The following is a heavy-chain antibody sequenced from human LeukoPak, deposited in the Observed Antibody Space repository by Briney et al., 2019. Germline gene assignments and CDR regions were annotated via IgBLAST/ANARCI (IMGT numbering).Heavy chain of an antibody. D-gene: IGHD3-22*01. CDR1: GGSISTYY. CDR2: INYSGRT. V-gene: IGHV4-59*01. J-gene: IGHJ3*02. CDR3: ARDTYYYDNGDFIDAFDI. Sequence: AETLSLTCAVSGGSISTYYWSWVRPPPGKGLEWIGYINYSGRTNANSTLKSRVAISVDTSKNQFSLRLSSVTAADTAVYYCARDTYYYDNGDFIDAFDIWGRGTMVTVSS.